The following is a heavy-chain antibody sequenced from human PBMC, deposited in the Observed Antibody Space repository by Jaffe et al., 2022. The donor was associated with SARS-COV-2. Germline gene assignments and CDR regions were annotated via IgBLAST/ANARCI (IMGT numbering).Heavy chain of an antibody. CDR2: IYYSGST. Sequence: QVQLQESGPGLVKPSETLSLTCTVSGGSISSYYWSWIRQPPGKGLEWIGYIYYSGSTNYNPSLKSRVTISVDTSKNQFSLKLSSVTAADTAVYYCARDGGDSSSWYHYYYMDVWGKGTTVTVSS. J-gene: IGHJ6*03. V-gene: IGHV4-59*01. D-gene: IGHD6-13*01. CDR1: GGSISSYY. CDR3: ARDGGDSSSWYHYYYMDV.